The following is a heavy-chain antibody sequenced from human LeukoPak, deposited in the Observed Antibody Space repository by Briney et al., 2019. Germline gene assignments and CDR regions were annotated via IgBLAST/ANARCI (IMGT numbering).Heavy chain of an antibody. V-gene: IGHV3-21*01. CDR3: ARVGSDGGYYFDY. J-gene: IGHJ4*02. CDR2: ISSSSSYI. CDR1: GFTFSSYS. D-gene: IGHD2-15*01. Sequence: GSLRVSCAASGFTFSSYSMSWVRQAPGEGVEWVSSISSSSSYIYYADSVKGRFTISRDNAKNSLYLQMNSLRAEDTAVYYCARVGSDGGYYFDYWGQGTLVTVSS.